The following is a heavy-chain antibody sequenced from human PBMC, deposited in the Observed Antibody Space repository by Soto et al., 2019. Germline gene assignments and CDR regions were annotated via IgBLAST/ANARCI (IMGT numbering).Heavy chain of an antibody. D-gene: IGHD2-21*01. CDR3: AASCEACGGFNYYGMDV. V-gene: IGHV4-31*03. Sequence: QVQLQESGPGLVKPSQTLSLTCTVSGGSISSGGYYWYWIRQHPGKGLEWIGYIYYSGTTYYNPSLKNRVTISVDTSKNQFSLKLSSVTAADTAVYYCAASCEACGGFNYYGMDVWGQGTTVTVSS. CDR2: IYYSGTT. J-gene: IGHJ6*02. CDR1: GGSISSGGYY.